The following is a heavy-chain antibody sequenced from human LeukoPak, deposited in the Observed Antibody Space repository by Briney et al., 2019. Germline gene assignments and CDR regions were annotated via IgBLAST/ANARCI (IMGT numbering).Heavy chain of an antibody. J-gene: IGHJ4*02. CDR3: ARVRDGSQDY. V-gene: IGHV3-48*03. CDR1: GFTFSSYP. D-gene: IGHD5-24*01. Sequence: GGSLRLSCAASGFTFSSYPMNWVRQAPGKGLEWVSYISSGGSTLYYADSVKGRFTISRDNAKNSLYLQMNSLRAEDTAFYYCARVRDGSQDYWGQGTLVTVSS. CDR2: ISSGGSTL.